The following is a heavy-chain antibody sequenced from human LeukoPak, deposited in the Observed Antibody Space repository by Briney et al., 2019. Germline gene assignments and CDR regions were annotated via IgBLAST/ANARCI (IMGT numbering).Heavy chain of an antibody. CDR3: ARVHRGYSYGY. D-gene: IGHD5-18*01. CDR2: ISSSGSTI. Sequence: GGSLRLSCAASGFTFSSYAMSWVRQAPGKGLEWASYISSSGSTIYYADSVKGRFTISRDNAKNSLYLQMNSLRAEDTAVYYCARVHRGYSYGYWGQGTLVTVSS. V-gene: IGHV3-48*04. J-gene: IGHJ4*02. CDR1: GFTFSSYA.